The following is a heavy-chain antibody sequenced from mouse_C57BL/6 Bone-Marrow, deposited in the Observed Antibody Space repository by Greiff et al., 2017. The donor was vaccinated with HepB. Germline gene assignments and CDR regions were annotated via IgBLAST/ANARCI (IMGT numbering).Heavy chain of an antibody. D-gene: IGHD1-1*01. V-gene: IGHV1-81*01. CDR2: IYPRSGNT. CDR1: GYTFTSYG. Sequence: VKVVESGAELARPGASVKLSCKASGYTFTSYGISWVKQRTGQGLEWIGEIYPRSGNTYYNEKFKGKATLTADKSSSTAYMELRSLTSEDSAVYFCATSSYGLAYWGQGTLVTVSA. CDR3: ATSSYGLAY. J-gene: IGHJ3*01.